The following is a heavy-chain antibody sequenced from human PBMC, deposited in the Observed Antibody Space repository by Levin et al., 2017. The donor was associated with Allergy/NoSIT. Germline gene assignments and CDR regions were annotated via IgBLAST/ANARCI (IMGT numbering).Heavy chain of an antibody. CDR2: IYHSGST. CDR1: GGSISSSNW. J-gene: IGHJ4*02. CDR3: ARGRQGNKQQLVPVQDY. V-gene: IGHV4-4*02. D-gene: IGHD6-13*01. Sequence: SETLSLTCAVSGGSISSSNWWSWVRQPPGKGLEWIGEIYHSGSTNYNPSLKSRVTISVDKSKNQFSLKLSSVTAADTAVYYCARGRQGNKQQLVPVQDYWGQGTLVTVSS.